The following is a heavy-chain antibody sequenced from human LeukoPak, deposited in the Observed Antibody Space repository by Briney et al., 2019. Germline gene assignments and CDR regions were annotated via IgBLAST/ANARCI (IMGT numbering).Heavy chain of an antibody. CDR3: ARDGDYGEED. CDR1: GGSISSSNW. J-gene: IGHJ4*02. Sequence: SETLSLTCAVSGGSISSSNWWSWVRRSPGKGLEWIGGISHSGSTNYNPSLKSRVTISVDKSKNQFSLKLSSVTAADTAVYYCARDGDYGEEDWGQGTLVTVSS. CDR2: ISHSGST. V-gene: IGHV4-4*02. D-gene: IGHD4-17*01.